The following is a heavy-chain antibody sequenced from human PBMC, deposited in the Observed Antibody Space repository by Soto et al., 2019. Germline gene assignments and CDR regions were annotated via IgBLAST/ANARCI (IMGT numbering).Heavy chain of an antibody. Sequence: QVQLVESGGGVVQPGRSLRLSCAASGFTFSSYGMHWVRQAPGKGLEWVAVISYDGSNKYYADSVKGRFTISRDNSRNTLYLQMNSLRAEDTAVYYCAKDHDYGDYSIDWYFDLWGRGTLVTVSS. CDR3: AKDHDYGDYSIDWYFDL. J-gene: IGHJ2*01. CDR1: GFTFSSYG. D-gene: IGHD4-17*01. V-gene: IGHV3-30*18. CDR2: ISYDGSNK.